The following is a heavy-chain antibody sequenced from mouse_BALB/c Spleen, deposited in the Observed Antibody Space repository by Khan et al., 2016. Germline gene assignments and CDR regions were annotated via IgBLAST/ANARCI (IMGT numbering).Heavy chain of an antibody. V-gene: IGHV3-2*02. J-gene: IGHJ1*01. CDR3: GRHQQAEWFFDV. CDR1: GYSITSDYA. CDR2: IIYSGST. Sequence: QLEESGPGLVKPSQSLSLTCTVTGYSITSDYAWNWIRQFPGNKLEWMGYIIYSGSTSYNPSLKSRISITRDTSKNQFFLQLNSVTPEDTATYFCGRHQQAEWFFDVWGAGTTVTVSS.